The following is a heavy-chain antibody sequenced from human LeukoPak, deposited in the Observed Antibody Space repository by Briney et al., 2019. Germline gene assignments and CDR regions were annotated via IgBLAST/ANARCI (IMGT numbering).Heavy chain of an antibody. Sequence: PSETLSLTCTVSGDSISSRRYYWSWIRQHPGKGLEWIGYIYYSGSTYYNPSLKSRVTISVDTSKNQFSLKLSSVTAADTAVYYCARYFDNFDYWGQGTLVTVSS. J-gene: IGHJ4*02. V-gene: IGHV4-31*03. CDR1: GDSISSRRYY. D-gene: IGHD3-9*01. CDR3: ARYFDNFDY. CDR2: IYYSGST.